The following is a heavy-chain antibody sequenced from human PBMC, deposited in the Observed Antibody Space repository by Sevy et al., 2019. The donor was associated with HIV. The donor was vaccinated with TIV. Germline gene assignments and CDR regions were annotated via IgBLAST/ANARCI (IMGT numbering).Heavy chain of an antibody. Sequence: GGSLRLSCAASGFSFNDHAMHWVRQVPGKGLEWVSGVSWNSRNIGYADSVKGRFTISRDNANHIMYLEMNSLRPDDTAFYYCAKDINRGCDGINCYPYYYYFYGLDVWGQGTTVTVSS. D-gene: IGHD2-21*01. CDR1: GFSFNDHA. CDR3: AKDINRGCDGINCYPYYYYFYGLDV. V-gene: IGHV3-9*01. CDR2: VSWNSRNI. J-gene: IGHJ6*02.